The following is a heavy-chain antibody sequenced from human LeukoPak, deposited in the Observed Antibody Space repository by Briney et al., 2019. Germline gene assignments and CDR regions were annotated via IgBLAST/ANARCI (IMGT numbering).Heavy chain of an antibody. V-gene: IGHV3-30*02. J-gene: IGHJ4*02. CDR2: IRYDGGNK. CDR1: GFTFSSYG. D-gene: IGHD2-2*01. Sequence: GGSLRLSCAASGFTFSSYGMHWVRQAPGKGLEWVAFIRYDGGNKYYADSVKGRFTISRDNSKNTLYLQMNSLRAEDTAVYYCANNLGYCSSTSCRWGQGTLVTVSS. CDR3: ANNLGYCSSTSCR.